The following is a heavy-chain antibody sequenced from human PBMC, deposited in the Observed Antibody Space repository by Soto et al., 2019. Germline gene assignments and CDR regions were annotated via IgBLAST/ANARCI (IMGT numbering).Heavy chain of an antibody. V-gene: IGHV3-23*01. D-gene: IGHD3-3*01. CDR1: GFTFSSYA. J-gene: IGHJ4*02. Sequence: GGSLRLSCAASGFTFSSYAMSWVRQAPGKGLEWVSAISGSGGSTYYADSVKGRFTISRDNSKNTLYLQMNSLRAEDTAVYYCALTYDFWSGYWYYFDYWGQGTLVTVSS. CDR2: ISGSGGST. CDR3: ALTYDFWSGYWYYFDY.